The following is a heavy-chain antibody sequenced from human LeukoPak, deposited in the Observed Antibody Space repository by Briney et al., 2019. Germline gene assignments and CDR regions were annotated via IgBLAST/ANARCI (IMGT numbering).Heavy chain of an antibody. Sequence: SQTLSLTCTVSGVSICSGTHHWRWIRQPAGKGLEWIGRIYPSGSTDYNSSRKSRVTISIDTSKNQFSLKLTSVTAADTAVYYCAREHYYGSESHWGQGTLVTVFS. CDR2: IYPSGST. CDR1: GVSICSGTHH. D-gene: IGHD3-10*01. J-gene: IGHJ4*02. V-gene: IGHV4-61*02. CDR3: AREHYYGSESH.